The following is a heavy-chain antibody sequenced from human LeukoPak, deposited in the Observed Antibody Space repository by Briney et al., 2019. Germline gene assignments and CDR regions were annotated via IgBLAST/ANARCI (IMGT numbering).Heavy chain of an antibody. J-gene: IGHJ3*02. CDR2: ISSNGDNT. Sequence: GGSLRLSCSASGFPFNTYAIHWVRQAPGKGLEYVAGISSNGDNTDFADSAKGRFTISRDNSKSTLFLQMNSLRAEDTAVYYCARDRHDAFDIWGQGTMVTVSS. V-gene: IGHV3-64*04. CDR3: ARDRHDAFDI. CDR1: GFPFNTYA.